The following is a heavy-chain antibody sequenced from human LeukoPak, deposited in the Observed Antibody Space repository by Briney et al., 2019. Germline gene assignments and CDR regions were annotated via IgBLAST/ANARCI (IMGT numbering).Heavy chain of an antibody. D-gene: IGHD6-13*01. Sequence: GRSLRLSCAASGFTFSSYGMHWVRQAPGKGLEWVAVISYDGSNKYYADSVKGRFTISRDNSKNTLYLQMNSLRAEDTAVYYCAKDTGIAAAYFDYWGQGTLVTVSS. CDR2: ISYDGSNK. V-gene: IGHV3-30*18. CDR1: GFTFSSYG. J-gene: IGHJ4*02. CDR3: AKDTGIAAAYFDY.